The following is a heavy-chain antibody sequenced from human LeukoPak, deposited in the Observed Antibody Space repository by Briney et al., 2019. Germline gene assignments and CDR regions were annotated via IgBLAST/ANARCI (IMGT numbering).Heavy chain of an antibody. CDR2: ISAYNGNT. Sequence: ASVKVSCKASGYTFTSYGISWVRQAPGQGLEWMGWISAYNGNTNYAQKLQARVTMTTDTSTSTAYMELRSLRSDDTAVYYCARDRRYSSTSDAFDIWGQGTMVTVSS. D-gene: IGHD6-13*01. CDR1: GYTFTSYG. J-gene: IGHJ3*02. CDR3: ARDRRYSSTSDAFDI. V-gene: IGHV1-18*01.